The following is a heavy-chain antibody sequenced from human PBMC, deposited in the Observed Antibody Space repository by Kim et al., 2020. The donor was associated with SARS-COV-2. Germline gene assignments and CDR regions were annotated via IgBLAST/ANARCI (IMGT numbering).Heavy chain of an antibody. CDR2: INPNSGGT. V-gene: IGHV1-2*06. D-gene: IGHD6-13*01. J-gene: IGHJ5*02. Sequence: ASVKVSCKASGYTFTGYYMHWVRQAPGQGLEWMGRINPNSGGTNYAQKFQGRVTMTRDTSISTAYMELSRLRSDDTAVYYCATFKGVGVAAARGATINWFDPWGQGTLVTVSS. CDR1: GYTFTGYY. CDR3: ATFKGVGVAAARGATINWFDP.